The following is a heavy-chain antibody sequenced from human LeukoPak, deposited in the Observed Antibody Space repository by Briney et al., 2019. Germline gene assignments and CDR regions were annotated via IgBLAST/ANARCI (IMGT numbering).Heavy chain of an antibody. CDR1: GFTFSSYW. D-gene: IGHD3-22*01. CDR3: TSDYFDSSGYRYYFNY. CDR2: INSDGSST. Sequence: GGSLRLSCAASGFTFSSYWMHWVRQAPGKGLVWVSRINSDGSSTSYADSVKGRFTIFRDNAKNTLYLQMNSLRAEDTAVYYCTSDYFDSSGYRYYFNYWGQGTLVTVSS. V-gene: IGHV3-74*01. J-gene: IGHJ4*02.